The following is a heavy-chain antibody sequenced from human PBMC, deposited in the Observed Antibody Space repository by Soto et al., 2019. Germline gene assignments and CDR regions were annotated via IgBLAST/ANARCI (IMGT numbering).Heavy chain of an antibody. CDR1: GYTVSRYA. V-gene: IGHV3-23*01. CDR2: ISGSGGST. D-gene: IGHD2-8*01. CDR3: AKDRSSVLLSTDY. Sequence: GGSPGVTCAASGYTVSRYAISWVRQAPGKGLEWVSAISGSGGSTYYADSVKGRFTISRDNSKNTLYLQMNSLRAEDTAVYYCAKDRSSVLLSTDYWG. J-gene: IGHJ4*01.